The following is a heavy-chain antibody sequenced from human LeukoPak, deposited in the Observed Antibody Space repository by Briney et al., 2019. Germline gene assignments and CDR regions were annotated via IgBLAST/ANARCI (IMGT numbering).Heavy chain of an antibody. CDR1: GYTFTGYY. V-gene: IGHV1-2*02. Sequence: ASVKVSCKASGYTFTGYYMHWVRQAPGQGLEWMGWINPNSGGTNYAQKFQGRVTMTRDTSISTAYMELSRLRSDDTAVYYCAGAQFGGVYFDYWGQGTLVTVSS. CDR3: AGAQFGGVYFDY. D-gene: IGHD3-16*01. J-gene: IGHJ4*02. CDR2: INPNSGGT.